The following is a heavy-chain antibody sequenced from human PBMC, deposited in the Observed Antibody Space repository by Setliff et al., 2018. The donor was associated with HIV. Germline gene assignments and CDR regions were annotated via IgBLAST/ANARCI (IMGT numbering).Heavy chain of an antibody. CDR1: GTSSSDHY. J-gene: IGHJ4*02. CDR2: MNQSGTT. Sequence: SETLSLTCSVYGTSSSDHYWSWVRQTPGKGLERIGEMNQSGTTNYNPSLKSRVTMSIDTSERQFSLKLTSVTAADTAVYYCVRWYYCVSGACYRADYWGQGTMVTVSS. CDR3: VRWYYCVSGACYRADY. V-gene: IGHV4-34*01. D-gene: IGHD2-21*02.